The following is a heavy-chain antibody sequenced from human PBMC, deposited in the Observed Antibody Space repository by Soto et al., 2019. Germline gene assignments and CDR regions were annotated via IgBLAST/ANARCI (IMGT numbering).Heavy chain of an antibody. V-gene: IGHV3-30*03. Sequence: PGGSLRLSCAASGFTFTGYDMHWVRQAPGKGLEWMALILHDGSAEYYADSVKGRFTISRDNSRSTLYLQMNSLRAEDTAVYYCARSRDGYSFYFYYGMDGWGQGTTVTVSS. CDR2: ILHDGSAE. CDR3: ARSRDGYSFYFYYGMDG. J-gene: IGHJ6*02. D-gene: IGHD4-4*01. CDR1: GFTFTGYD.